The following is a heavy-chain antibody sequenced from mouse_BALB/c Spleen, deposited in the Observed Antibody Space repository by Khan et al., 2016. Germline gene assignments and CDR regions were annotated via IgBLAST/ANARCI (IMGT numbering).Heavy chain of an antibody. V-gene: IGHV9-2-1*01. Sequence: QIQLVQSGPELKKPGETVKISCKASGYTFTDYSMHWVKQAPGKGLKWMGWINTETGEPTYADDFKGRFAFSLETSASTAYLQINNLKNEDTATXCCASYRNGRFAYWGQGTLVTVSA. J-gene: IGHJ3*01. CDR1: GYTFTDYS. CDR3: ASYRNGRFAY. CDR2: INTETGEP. D-gene: IGHD2-14*01.